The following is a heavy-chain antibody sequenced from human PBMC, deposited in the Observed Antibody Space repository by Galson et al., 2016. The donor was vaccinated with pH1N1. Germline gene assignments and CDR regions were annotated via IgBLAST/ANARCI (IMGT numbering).Heavy chain of an antibody. CDR1: GFSLSTSGVG. Sequence: PALVKPTQTLTLTCTFSGFSLSTSGVGVGWIRQPPGKALEWLAPIYWNDDKRYSPSLKSRLTTTKDTSKNQVVLTMTNMDPVDTATYYCAHSLYGDYVGWFDPWGQGTLVTVSS. V-gene: IGHV2-5*01. CDR2: IYWNDDK. CDR3: AHSLYGDYVGWFDP. D-gene: IGHD4-17*01. J-gene: IGHJ5*02.